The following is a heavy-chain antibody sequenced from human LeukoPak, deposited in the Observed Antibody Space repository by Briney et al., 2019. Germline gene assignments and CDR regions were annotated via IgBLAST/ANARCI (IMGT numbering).Heavy chain of an antibody. CDR1: GDSISTSKSY. CDR2: IYYTGNI. V-gene: IGHV4-39*01. Sequence: SETLSLTCTVSGDSISTSKSYWGWIRQPPLKGLEWIGSIYYTGNIYYNASLKSRVTISVDTSKNQFSLKLSSVTAADTAVYYCARGGEAGTDYYYYMDVWGKGTTVTIAS. J-gene: IGHJ6*03. CDR3: ARGGEAGTDYYYYMDV. D-gene: IGHD3-16*01.